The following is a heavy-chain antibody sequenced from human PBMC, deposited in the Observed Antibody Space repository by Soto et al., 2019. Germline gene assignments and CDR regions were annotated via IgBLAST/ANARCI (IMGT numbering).Heavy chain of an antibody. J-gene: IGHJ3*01. CDR1: GYTFTGYV. CDR3: GRDGSGGIIDS. Sequence: QVQLVQSGAEVKKPGASVKVSCKTSGYTFTGYVINWVRQAPGHGLEWMGWISVFNGNTKYGQNIQDRVIMTTDTSTSTAYMELRSLRSDDTAVYFCGRDGSGGIIDSWGQGTMLIVSS. D-gene: IGHD2-15*01. V-gene: IGHV1-18*01. CDR2: ISVFNGNT.